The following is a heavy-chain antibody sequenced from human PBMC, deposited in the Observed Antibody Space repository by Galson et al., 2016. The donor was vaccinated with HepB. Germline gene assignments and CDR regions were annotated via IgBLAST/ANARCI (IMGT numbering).Heavy chain of an antibody. CDR3: ARQHPNSGYDRNPRGAFDM. J-gene: IGHJ2*01. D-gene: IGHD5-12*01. CDR2: FYYSGST. CDR1: GGSISSTGYY. Sequence: SETLSLTCTVSGGSISSTGYYWGWIRQPPGKGLEWIGSFYYSGSTYYNPSLKSRVTISVDTSKNQFPLKLSSVTAADTAVYYCARQHPNSGYDRNPRGAFDMWGRGTLVTVSS. V-gene: IGHV4-39*01.